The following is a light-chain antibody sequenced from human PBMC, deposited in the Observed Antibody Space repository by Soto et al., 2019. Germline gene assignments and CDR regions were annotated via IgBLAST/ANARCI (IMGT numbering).Light chain of an antibody. J-gene: IGKJ1*01. V-gene: IGKV3-20*01. CDR3: QQYETSPRT. Sequence: EIVLTQSPGTLSLSPGERTTLSCRASQSVSSNFLDWYQQKPGQAPRLLIYGASSRATGIPDRFSGSGCGTDFTLTISRLEPEDFAVYYCQQYETSPRTFGQGTKVEI. CDR1: QSVSSNF. CDR2: GAS.